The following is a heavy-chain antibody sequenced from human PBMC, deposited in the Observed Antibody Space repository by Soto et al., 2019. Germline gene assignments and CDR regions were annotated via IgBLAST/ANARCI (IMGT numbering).Heavy chain of an antibody. J-gene: IGHJ4*02. D-gene: IGHD5-12*01. Sequence: EAQLLESGGGLVQPGGSLRLSCAASGFIFSNYGMSWVRQAPGKGLEWVSSISGSGDRTHNADSVRGRFTISRDDSRNTLNLQMNSLRAEDTAIYFCATTKGYIDPFDLWGQGTLATVSS. CDR1: GFIFSNYG. V-gene: IGHV3-23*01. CDR2: ISGSGDRT. CDR3: ATTKGYIDPFDL.